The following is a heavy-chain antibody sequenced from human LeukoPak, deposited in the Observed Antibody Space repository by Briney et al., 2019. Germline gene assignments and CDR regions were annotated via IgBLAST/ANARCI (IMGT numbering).Heavy chain of an antibody. CDR1: GGSINSGGSS. CDR3: ARDNGDYRSIYYYMDV. Sequence: ASQTLSLTCTVSGGSINSGGSSWSWIRQHPGKGLEWIVCIYYSWSSYYNPSLKSRVTLSLDTSKNQFSLKLSSVTAADTAVYYCARDNGDYRSIYYYMDVWGKGTTVTVSS. CDR2: IYYSWSS. J-gene: IGHJ6*03. D-gene: IGHD4-11*01. V-gene: IGHV4-31*03.